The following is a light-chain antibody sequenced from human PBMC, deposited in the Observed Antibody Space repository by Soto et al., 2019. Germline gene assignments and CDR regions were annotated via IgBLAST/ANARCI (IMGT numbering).Light chain of an antibody. Sequence: EIVLTQSPGTLSLSPGERATLSCSSDKSVSDTLLTWFQQKPGQAPRLLSFVTSNRAPGTSDRFSGSGSGTDFTLTISRLEPEDVAVYYCQHYGDSSWTVGQGTKVEIK. CDR1: KSVSDTL. J-gene: IGKJ1*01. CDR2: VTS. CDR3: QHYGDSSWT. V-gene: IGKV3-20*01.